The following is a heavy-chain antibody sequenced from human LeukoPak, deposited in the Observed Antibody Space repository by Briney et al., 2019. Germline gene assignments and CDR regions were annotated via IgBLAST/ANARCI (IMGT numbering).Heavy chain of an antibody. CDR1: GFTVSSNS. Sequence: GGSLRLSCTVSGFTVSSNSMSWVRQAPGKGLEWVSFIYSDNTHYSDAVKGRSTISRDNSKNTLYLQMNSLRAEDTAVYYCARRAGAYSHPYDYWGQGTLVTVSS. CDR3: ARRAGAYSHPYDY. J-gene: IGHJ4*02. D-gene: IGHD4/OR15-4a*01. CDR2: IYSDNT. V-gene: IGHV3-53*01.